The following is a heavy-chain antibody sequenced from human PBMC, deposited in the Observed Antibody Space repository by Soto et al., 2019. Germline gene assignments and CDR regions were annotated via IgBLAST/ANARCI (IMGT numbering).Heavy chain of an antibody. Sequence: SETLSLTCTVSGGSISSYYWSWIRQPPGEGLEWIGYIYYSGSTNYNPSLKSRVTISVDTSKNQFSLKLSSVTAADTAVYYCARFEVVRAYYFDYWGQGTLVTVSS. D-gene: IGHD3-22*01. V-gene: IGHV4-59*01. J-gene: IGHJ4*02. CDR1: GGSISSYY. CDR2: IYYSGST. CDR3: ARFEVVRAYYFDY.